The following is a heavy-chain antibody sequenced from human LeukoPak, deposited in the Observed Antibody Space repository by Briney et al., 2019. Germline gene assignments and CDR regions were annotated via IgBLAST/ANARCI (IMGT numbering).Heavy chain of an antibody. CDR3: AREELDCSGGSCYTGDFDY. J-gene: IGHJ4*02. Sequence: SETLSLTCTVSGGSISSGSYYWSWIRQPAGKGLEWIGRTYTSGSTNYNPSLKSRVTISVDTSKNQFSLKLSSVTAADTAVYYCAREELDCSGGSCYTGDFDYWGQGTLVTVSS. CDR1: GGSISSGSYY. V-gene: IGHV4-61*02. D-gene: IGHD2-15*01. CDR2: TYTSGST.